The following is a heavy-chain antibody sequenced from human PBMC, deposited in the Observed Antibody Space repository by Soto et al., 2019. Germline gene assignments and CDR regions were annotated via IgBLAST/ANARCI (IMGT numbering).Heavy chain of an antibody. CDR3: ARGWGMTVTATDS. V-gene: IGHV1-2*02. J-gene: IGHJ5*01. CDR1: GYNFNDYF. Sequence: QVHLVQSGDEVGEPGASVKGSCKASGYNFNDYFMHWVRQAPGQGLEWMGWIKPRSGETKYEQKFHGRVTLTSDMSISTAYMDLTSLSSDDTALYYCARGWGMTVTATDSWGQGTLVTVSS. CDR2: IKPRSGET. D-gene: IGHD2-21*02.